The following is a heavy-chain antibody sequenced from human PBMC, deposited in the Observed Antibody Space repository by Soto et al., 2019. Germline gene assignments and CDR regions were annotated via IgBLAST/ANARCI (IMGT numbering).Heavy chain of an antibody. CDR3: ASGITYYCDSSGRGSAFDI. J-gene: IGHJ3*02. Sequence: ASVKVSCKASGYPFTSYGISWVRQAPGQGVDWMGWISAYNGNTNYAQKLQGRVTMTTDTSTSTAYMELRSLRSDDTAVYYCASGITYYCDSSGRGSAFDIWGQGTMVTVSS. CDR2: ISAYNGNT. V-gene: IGHV1-18*01. D-gene: IGHD3-22*01. CDR1: GYPFTSYG.